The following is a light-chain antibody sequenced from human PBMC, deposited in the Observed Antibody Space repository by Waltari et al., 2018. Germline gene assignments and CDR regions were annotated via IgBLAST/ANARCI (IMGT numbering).Light chain of an antibody. CDR2: GAS. Sequence: EIVMTQAPATLSVSPGDRATLSCRASQSVGSNLAWYQQKPGQAPRLLIYGASTRATGIPARFSGSGSGTEFTLNISSLQSEDFAVYYCQQYNNWPPWTFGQGTKVEIK. CDR1: QSVGSN. CDR3: QQYNNWPPWT. J-gene: IGKJ1*01. V-gene: IGKV3-15*01.